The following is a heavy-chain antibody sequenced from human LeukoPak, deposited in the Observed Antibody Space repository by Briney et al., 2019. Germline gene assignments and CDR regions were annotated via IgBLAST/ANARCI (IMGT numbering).Heavy chain of an antibody. J-gene: IGHJ6*02. CDR1: GGSFSGYY. Sequence: SETLSLTCAVYGGSFSGYYWSWIRQPPGKGLEWIGEINHSGSTNYNPSLKSRVTISVDTSKNQFSLKLSSVTAADTAVYYCARADTAMVGFDYYYGMDVWGQGTTVTVSS. V-gene: IGHV4-34*01. CDR3: ARADTAMVGFDYYYGMDV. CDR2: INHSGST. D-gene: IGHD5-18*01.